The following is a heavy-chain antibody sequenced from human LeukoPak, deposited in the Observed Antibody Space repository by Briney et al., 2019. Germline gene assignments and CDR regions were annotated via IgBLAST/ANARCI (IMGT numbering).Heavy chain of an antibody. D-gene: IGHD3-10*01. Sequence: SETLSLTCTVSGGSISTYYWSWIRQPPGKGLEWLGYIYYSGNTNYNPSLKSRVTISVDTSKNQFSLKLSSVTAADTAVYYCARHPGIDAFDIWGQGKMVTVSS. CDR2: IYYSGNT. V-gene: IGHV4-59*08. CDR1: GGSISTYY. CDR3: ARHPGIDAFDI. J-gene: IGHJ3*02.